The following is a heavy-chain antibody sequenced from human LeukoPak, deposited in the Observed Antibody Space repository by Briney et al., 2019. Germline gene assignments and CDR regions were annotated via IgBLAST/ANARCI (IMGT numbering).Heavy chain of an antibody. CDR1: GFTFGDYA. D-gene: IGHD3-16*01. CDR3: VKDMGWRTWGPTNRFDP. J-gene: IGHJ5*02. CDR2: ISWNSISI. Sequence: GGSLRLSCAASGFTFGDYAMHWVRQTPGKGLEWVSGISWNSISIGYADSVKGRFTISRDNAKKSLYLQMNNLRAEDTALYYCVKDMGWRTWGPTNRFDPWGQGTLVTVSS. V-gene: IGHV3-9*01.